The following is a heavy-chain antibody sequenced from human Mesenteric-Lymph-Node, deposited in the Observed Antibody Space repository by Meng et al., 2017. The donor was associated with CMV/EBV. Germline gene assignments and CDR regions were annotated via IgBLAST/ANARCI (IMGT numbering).Heavy chain of an antibody. CDR3: ARHQRWLKSEGGFNY. CDR2: TNHSGST. CDR1: GGSCSDCC. J-gene: IGHJ4*02. D-gene: IGHD4-23*01. Sequence: VPRQQWVAVLWNRLTTLSLTGAVYGGSCSDCCCSWYRQPPGEGLGWIGETNHSGSTNYNPALKSRVTISVDTTKKQFSLKLSAVTAADTAVYYCARHQRWLKSEGGFNYWGQGTLVTVSS. V-gene: IGHV4-34*01.